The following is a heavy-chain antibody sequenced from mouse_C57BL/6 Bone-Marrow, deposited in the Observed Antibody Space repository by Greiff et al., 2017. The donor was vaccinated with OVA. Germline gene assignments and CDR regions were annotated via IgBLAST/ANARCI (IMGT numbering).Heavy chain of an antibody. D-gene: IGHD1-1*01. CDR2: IYPGDGGT. Sequence: QVQLQESEPELVKPGASVKISCKASGYAFSGSWMHWVKQRPGQGLEWIGRIYPGDGGTNYNGKFKGKATLTADKSSSTAYMQLSSLTSEDSAVYFSTLSTTVVGHFDVWGTGTTVTVSS. V-gene: IGHV1-82*01. CDR1: GYAFSGSW. CDR3: TLSTTVVGHFDV. J-gene: IGHJ1*03.